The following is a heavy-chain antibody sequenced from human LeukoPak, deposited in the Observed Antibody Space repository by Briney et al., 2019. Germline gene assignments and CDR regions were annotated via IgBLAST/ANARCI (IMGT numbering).Heavy chain of an antibody. Sequence: GGSLRLSCAASGFSFDNYVMKWVRQAPGKGLEWVSSISSTSIYIYYADSVQGRFTISRDNAKNSLYLQMNSLKAEDTAVYFCARAPYSGHYYGEYWGQGALVTVSS. CDR1: GFSFDNYV. J-gene: IGHJ4*02. CDR3: ARAPYSGHYYGEY. V-gene: IGHV3-21*01. CDR2: ISSTSIYI. D-gene: IGHD1-26*01.